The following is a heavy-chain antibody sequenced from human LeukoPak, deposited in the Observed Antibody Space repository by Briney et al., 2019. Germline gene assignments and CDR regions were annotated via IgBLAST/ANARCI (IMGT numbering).Heavy chain of an antibody. D-gene: IGHD6-6*01. CDR1: AYTFTSYD. Sequence: GASVKVSCKASAYTFTSYDIDLVRQATGQGLEWMGWMNPNSVNTGYAQKFEGGVTMTRNTSISTAYMEVTSQRSEGTAVNNFARGPAARHMDVWGKGTTVTVSS. J-gene: IGHJ6*03. CDR3: ARGPAARHMDV. V-gene: IGHV1-8*01. CDR2: MNPNSVNT.